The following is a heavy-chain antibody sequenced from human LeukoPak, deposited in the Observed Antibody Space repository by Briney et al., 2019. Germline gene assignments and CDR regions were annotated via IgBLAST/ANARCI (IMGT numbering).Heavy chain of an antibody. Sequence: ASVKVSCKASGYTFTSYGISWVRQAPGQGLEWMGWISAYNGNTNYAQKLQGRVTMTTDTSTSTAYMELKSLRSDDTAVYYCASHGCSSTSCYTPHFDYWGQGTLVTVSS. V-gene: IGHV1-18*01. CDR2: ISAYNGNT. CDR3: ASHGCSSTSCYTPHFDY. J-gene: IGHJ4*02. CDR1: GYTFTSYG. D-gene: IGHD2-2*02.